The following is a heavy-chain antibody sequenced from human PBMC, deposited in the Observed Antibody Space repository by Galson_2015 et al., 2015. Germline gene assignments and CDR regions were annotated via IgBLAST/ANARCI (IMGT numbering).Heavy chain of an antibody. J-gene: IGHJ4*02. V-gene: IGHV3-23*01. CDR2: ISGSGGSR. CDR3: AKDPRLATDYYFDY. D-gene: IGHD2-15*01. Sequence: SLRLSCATSGFTFSNHAMSWVRQAPGKGLEWVSTISGSGGSRYYADSVKGRFTISRDNARNTLYMQMNSLRAEDTAVYYCAKDPRLATDYYFDYWGQGTLVTVSS. CDR1: GFTFSNHA.